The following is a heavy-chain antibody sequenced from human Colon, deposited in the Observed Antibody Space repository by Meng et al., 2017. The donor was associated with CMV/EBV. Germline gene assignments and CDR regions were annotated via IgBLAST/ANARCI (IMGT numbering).Heavy chain of an antibody. CDR3: AKFLSHYFDY. CDR1: GFTFSSYS. CDR2: MSYDGSNK. J-gene: IGHJ4*02. D-gene: IGHD2/OR15-2a*01. Sequence: GESLKISCAASGFTFSSYSMHWVRQAPGKGLEWVAVMSYDGSNKYYADSVKGRFTISRDNSKNTLYLQMNSLRTEDTAVYYCAKFLSHYFDYWGQGTLVTVSS. V-gene: IGHV3-30*04.